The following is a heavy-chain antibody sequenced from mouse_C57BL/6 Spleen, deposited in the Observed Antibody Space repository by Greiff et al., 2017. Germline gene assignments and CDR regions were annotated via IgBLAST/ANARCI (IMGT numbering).Heavy chain of an antibody. Sequence: EVLLVESGGGLVKPGGSVKLSCAASGFTFSSYGMSWVRQTPEKGLEWVATISDGGSYTYYPDNVKGTFTLSRDNATNNLYLQMSKLKSEDTAMYYCARGGNYVGVYALGYGGPGTSVTVAS. CDR2: ISDGGSYT. CDR3: ARGGNYVGVYALGY. D-gene: IGHD2-1*01. CDR1: GFTFSSYG. J-gene: IGHJ4*01. V-gene: IGHV5-4*01.